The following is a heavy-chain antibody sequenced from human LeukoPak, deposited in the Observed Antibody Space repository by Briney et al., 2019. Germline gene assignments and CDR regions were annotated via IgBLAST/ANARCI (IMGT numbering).Heavy chain of an antibody. Sequence: GRSLRLSCAASGFTFSNYWMSWVRQAPGKGLEWVANIKQDGSEKYYVDSVKGRFTISRDNAKNSLYLQMNSLRAEDTAVYYCAREFSSWYDAFDIWGQGTMVTVSS. CDR1: GFTFSNYW. CDR2: IKQDGSEK. J-gene: IGHJ3*02. V-gene: IGHV3-7*01. CDR3: AREFSSWYDAFDI. D-gene: IGHD6-13*01.